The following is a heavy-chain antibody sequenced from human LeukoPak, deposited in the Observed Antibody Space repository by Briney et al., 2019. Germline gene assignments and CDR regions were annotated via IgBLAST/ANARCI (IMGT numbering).Heavy chain of an antibody. V-gene: IGHV3-23*01. D-gene: IGHD6-13*01. CDR1: GFTFSNAW. CDR3: ARDPGIAAAGTVGYFDS. J-gene: IGHJ4*02. Sequence: GGSLRLPCAASGFTFSNAWMSWVRQAPGKGLEWVSAISGSGGSTYYADSVKGRFTISRDNAMNSLYLQMNSLRVEDTAVYYCARDPGIAAAGTVGYFDSWGQGILVTVSS. CDR2: ISGSGGST.